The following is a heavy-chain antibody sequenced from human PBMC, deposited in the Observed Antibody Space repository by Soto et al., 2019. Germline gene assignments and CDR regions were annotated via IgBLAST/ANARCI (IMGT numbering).Heavy chain of an antibody. CDR2: ISGSGGST. J-gene: IGHJ4*02. Sequence: EVQLLEAGGGLVQPGGSLRLSCTASGFTFSSYAMSCVRQAPGKGLEWVSAISGSGGSTYYADSVKGRFTISRDNSKNTLYLQMNSLRAEDTAVYYCAKVTIEYSSSSGVDYWGQGTLVTVSS. CDR1: GFTFSSYA. V-gene: IGHV3-23*01. D-gene: IGHD6-6*01. CDR3: AKVTIEYSSSSGVDY.